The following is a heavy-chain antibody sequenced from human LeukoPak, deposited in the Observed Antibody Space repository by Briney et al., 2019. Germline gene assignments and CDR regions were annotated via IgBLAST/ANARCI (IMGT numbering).Heavy chain of an antibody. D-gene: IGHD3-22*01. J-gene: IGHJ5*02. CDR3: ARPVYYDSSGFEEFDP. CDR2: IYPGDSDT. CDR1: GYSFTSYW. V-gene: IGHV5-51*01. Sequence: GESLKISCKGSGYSFTSYWIGWVRQMPGKGLEWMGIIYPGDSDTRYSPSFQGQVTISADRSISTAYLQWSSLKASDTAMYCCARPVYYDSSGFEEFDPWGQGTLVTVSS.